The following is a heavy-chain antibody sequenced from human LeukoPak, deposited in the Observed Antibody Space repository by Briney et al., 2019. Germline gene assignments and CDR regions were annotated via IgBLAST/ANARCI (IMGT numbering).Heavy chain of an antibody. CDR1: GYTFTSYD. CDR3: AKPPSTTKNEVYRNYYYYMDV. D-gene: IGHD2-8*01. CDR2: MNPNSGNT. V-gene: IGHV1-8*01. Sequence: GASVKVSCKASGYTFTSYDINWVRQATGQGLEWMGWMNPNSGNTGYAQKFQGRVTMTRNTSISTAYMELSSLRSEDTAVYYCAKPPSTTKNEVYRNYYYYMDVWGKGTTVTVSS. J-gene: IGHJ6*03.